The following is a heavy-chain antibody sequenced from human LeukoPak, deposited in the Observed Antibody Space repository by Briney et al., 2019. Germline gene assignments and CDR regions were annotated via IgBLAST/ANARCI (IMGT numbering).Heavy chain of an antibody. V-gene: IGHV1-69*02. CDR2: IIPILGIA. Sequence: SVKVSCKASGGTSSSYTISWVRQAPGQGLEWMGRIIPILGIANYAQKFQGRVTITADKSTSTAYMELSSLRSEDTAVYDCARAAPYYDFWSGYPFDYWGQGTLVTVSS. J-gene: IGHJ4*02. CDR3: ARAAPYYDFWSGYPFDY. D-gene: IGHD3-3*01. CDR1: GGTSSSYT.